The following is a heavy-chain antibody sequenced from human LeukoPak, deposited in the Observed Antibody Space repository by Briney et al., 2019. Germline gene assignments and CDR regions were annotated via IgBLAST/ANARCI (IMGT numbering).Heavy chain of an antibody. V-gene: IGHV4-34*01. D-gene: IGHD6-25*01. CDR2: INHIGIT. Sequence: SETLSLTCAVYGGSFSDYYWSWIRQPPGKGLEWIGEINHIGITTYSPSLKSRVSISVDKSKNQFSLRLSSVTAADTAVYYCARVGYPTQRRVLSAVSVPTAGAFDIWGQGTLVTVSS. CDR3: ARVGYPTQRRVLSAVSVPTAGAFDI. J-gene: IGHJ3*02. CDR1: GGSFSDYY.